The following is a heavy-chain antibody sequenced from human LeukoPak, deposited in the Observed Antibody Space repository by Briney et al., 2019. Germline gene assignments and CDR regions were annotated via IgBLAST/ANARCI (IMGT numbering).Heavy chain of an antibody. D-gene: IGHD1-26*01. J-gene: IGHJ6*02. CDR2: IVVGRGNT. V-gene: IGHV1-58*02. CDR3: AATIVGAASAYSYYGMDV. Sequence: SVKVSCKASGFTFTSSAMQWVRQARGQRLEWIGWIVVGRGNTNYAQKFQERVTITRDLSTSTAYMELSSLRSEDTAVYYCAATIVGAASAYSYYGMDVWGQGTTVTVSS. CDR1: GFTFTSSA.